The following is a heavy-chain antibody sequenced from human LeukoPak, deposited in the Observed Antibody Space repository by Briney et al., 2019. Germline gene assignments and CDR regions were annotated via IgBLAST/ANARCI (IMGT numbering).Heavy chain of an antibody. V-gene: IGHV3-23*01. D-gene: IGHD5-12*01. J-gene: IGHJ4*02. Sequence: GGSLRLSCAAYTFTFRNKAMGWDRQAPGKGLEWVSAITGDGATTYYLDSVKGRFTISRDNSENTLFLQMNSLRVEDAALYYCAKDATISGLVFCYWGPVTLVTVSS. CDR1: TFTFRNKA. CDR2: ITGDGATT. CDR3: AKDATISGLVFCY.